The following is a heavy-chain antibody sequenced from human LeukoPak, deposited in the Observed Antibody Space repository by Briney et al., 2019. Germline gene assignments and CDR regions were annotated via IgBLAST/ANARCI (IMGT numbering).Heavy chain of an antibody. Sequence: PSETLSLTCTVSGGSISSSSYYWGWIRQPPGKGLEWIGSIYYSGSTYYNPSLKSRVTISVDTSKNQFSLKLSSVTAADTAVYYCARLRTTVTHLGYYYYYGMDVWGQGTTVTVPS. D-gene: IGHD4-17*01. CDR2: IYYSGST. J-gene: IGHJ6*02. CDR3: ARLRTTVTHLGYYYYYGMDV. CDR1: GGSISSSSYY. V-gene: IGHV4-39*01.